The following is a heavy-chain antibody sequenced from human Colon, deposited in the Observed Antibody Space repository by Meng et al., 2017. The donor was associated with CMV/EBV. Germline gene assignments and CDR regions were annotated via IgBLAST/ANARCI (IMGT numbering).Heavy chain of an antibody. D-gene: IGHD6-19*01. CDR1: GLSVSNDYW. CDR3: ASSSGWWRIDY. J-gene: IGHJ4*01. CDR2: VSQDGRT. Sequence: VQLQESGPRLVTPSGTLSLTCAVSGLSVSNDYWWTWVRQASGKGLEWIGEVSQDGRTNSNPSLKSRLSMSVDKSKNQFSLNLRSVTAADTASYFCASSSGWWRIDYWGHGTLVTVSS. V-gene: IGHV4-4*02.